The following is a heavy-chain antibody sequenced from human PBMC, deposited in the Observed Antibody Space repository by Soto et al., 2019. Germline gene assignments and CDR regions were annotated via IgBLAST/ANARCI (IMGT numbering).Heavy chain of an antibody. D-gene: IGHD2-2*01. CDR2: IYYSGST. CDR1: GGSISSYY. CDR3: ARDYCSSTSCYPRIFDY. Sequence: SETLSLTCTVSGGSISSYYWSWIRQPPGKGLEWIGYIYYSGSTNYNPSLKSRVTISVDTSKNQFSLKLSSVTAADTAVYYCARDYCSSTSCYPRIFDYWGQGTLVTVSS. J-gene: IGHJ4*02. V-gene: IGHV4-59*01.